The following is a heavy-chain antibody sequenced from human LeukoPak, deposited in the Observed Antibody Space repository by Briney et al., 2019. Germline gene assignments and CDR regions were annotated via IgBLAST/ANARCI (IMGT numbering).Heavy chain of an antibody. J-gene: IGHJ4*02. CDR1: GGSISSGGYS. D-gene: IGHD4-23*01. CDR2: IYHSGST. Sequence: SQTLSLTCAVSGGSISSGGYSWSWLRQPPGKGLEWIGYIYHSGSTYYNPSLKSRVTISVDRSKNQFSLKLSSVTAADTAVYYCARETVGFDYWGQGTLVTVSS. V-gene: IGHV4-30-2*01. CDR3: ARETVGFDY.